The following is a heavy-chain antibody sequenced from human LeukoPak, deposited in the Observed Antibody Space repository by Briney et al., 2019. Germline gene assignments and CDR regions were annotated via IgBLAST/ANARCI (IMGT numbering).Heavy chain of an antibody. CDR2: INQDESKK. V-gene: IGHV3-7*01. J-gene: IGHJ4*02. D-gene: IGHD3-16*01. CDR1: GCSFSNDW. Sequence: PGGSLRLSCAASGCSFSNDWRCWVRQAAGKGLEWVANINQDESKKYYVDSVKGRLTISRDNAKNSLYLQMSSLRAEDTAVYYCARDHAYLTDYWGQGTLVTVSS. CDR3: ARDHAYLTDY.